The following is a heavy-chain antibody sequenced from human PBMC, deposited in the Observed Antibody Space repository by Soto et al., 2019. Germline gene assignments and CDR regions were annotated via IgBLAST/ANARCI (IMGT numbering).Heavy chain of an antibody. CDR3: ARVGAGIVGGMDV. CDR1: GYTFTSHA. Sequence: QVQLVQSGAEVKKPGASVKVSCKASGYTFTSHAMHWVRQAPGQRLEWMGWINAGNGNTKYSQKFQGRVTITRDTSARTAYRELSSLRSEDTAVYYCARVGAGIVGGMDVWGQGTTVTVSS. V-gene: IGHV1-3*01. D-gene: IGHD2-15*01. CDR2: INAGNGNT. J-gene: IGHJ6*02.